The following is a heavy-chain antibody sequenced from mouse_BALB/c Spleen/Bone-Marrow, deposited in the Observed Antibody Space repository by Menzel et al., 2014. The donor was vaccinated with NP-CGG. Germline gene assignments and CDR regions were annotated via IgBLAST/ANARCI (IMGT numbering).Heavy chain of an antibody. D-gene: IGHD4-1*01. Sequence: QVQLQQSGAELVKPGASVKLSCKASGYTSTNYYMYWVKQRPGQGLEWIGEINPSNGGPNFNEKFKSKATLTVDKSSSTAYMQLSSLTSEDSAVYYCTRARPGGFAYLGQGTLVTVSA. J-gene: IGHJ3*01. V-gene: IGHV1S81*02. CDR3: TRARPGGFAY. CDR2: INPSNGGP. CDR1: GYTSTNYY.